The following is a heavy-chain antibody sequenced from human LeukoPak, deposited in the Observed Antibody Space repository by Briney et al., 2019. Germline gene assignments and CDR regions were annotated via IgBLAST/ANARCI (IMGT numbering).Heavy chain of an antibody. CDR1: AFTLRSYG. V-gene: IGHV3-21*04. CDR2: ISSGSTSK. Sequence: SGGSLRLSCVGSAFTLRSYGMNWVRQAPGKGPEWVSSISSGSTSKKYADSVKGRFAISRDNSKNTLYLQMNSLRAEDTAVYYCASQKDGGGPAYNYWGQGTLVTVSS. J-gene: IGHJ4*02. CDR3: ASQKDGGGPAYNY. D-gene: IGHD3-16*01.